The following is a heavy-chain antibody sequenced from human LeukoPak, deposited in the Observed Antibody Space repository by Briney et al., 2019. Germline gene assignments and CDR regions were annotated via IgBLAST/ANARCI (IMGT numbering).Heavy chain of an antibody. Sequence: SETLSLTCTVSGGSISSYYWSWIRQPAGKGLEWIGRIYTSGSTNYNPSLESRATMSVDTSKNQFSLKLSSVTAADTAVYYCARDRARYCSGGSCYMLDYWGQGTLVTVSS. CDR2: IYTSGST. CDR1: GGSISSYY. J-gene: IGHJ4*02. CDR3: ARDRARYCSGGSCYMLDY. D-gene: IGHD2-15*01. V-gene: IGHV4-4*07.